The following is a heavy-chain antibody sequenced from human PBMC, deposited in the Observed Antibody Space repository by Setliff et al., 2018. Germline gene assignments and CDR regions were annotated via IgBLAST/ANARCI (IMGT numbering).Heavy chain of an antibody. CDR1: GFTFSNYW. CDR2: INGVGTIT. CDR3: AKDKDVRVDYFDY. Sequence: LSLSCAASGFTFSNYWMYWVRQVPGKGLVWVSRINGVGTITHYADSVKGRFTISRDNDKKTLYLQMNSLRAEDTAIYYCAKDKDVRVDYFDYWGPGTLVTVSS. V-gene: IGHV3-74*01. J-gene: IGHJ4*02. D-gene: IGHD3-10*01.